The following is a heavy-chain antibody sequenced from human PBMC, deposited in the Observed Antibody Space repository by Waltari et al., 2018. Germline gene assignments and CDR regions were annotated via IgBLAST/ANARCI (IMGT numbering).Heavy chain of an antibody. CDR2: FRSIRSTI. J-gene: IGHJ4*02. V-gene: IGHV3-48*04. Sequence: EVQLVDSGGGLVQPGGPLRLSCAASGFTFSSYSMKWVRQAPWKGVALLSDFRSIRSTIYYADSVKGRFTISTDNARTCLYLQMNSLGAEDTAVYYCARESSGWYLLPSTYWGQGTLVTVSS. CDR3: ARESSGWYLLPSTY. D-gene: IGHD6-19*01. CDR1: GFTFSSYS.